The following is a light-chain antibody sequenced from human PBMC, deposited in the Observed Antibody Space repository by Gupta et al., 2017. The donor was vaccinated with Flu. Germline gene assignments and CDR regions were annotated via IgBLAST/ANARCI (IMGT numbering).Light chain of an antibody. V-gene: IGKV1-39*01. Sequence: PSPLSASVGDSVTISCRSSQRITSYLNWYQHKPGNAPKLLIYTSSNWQSGVPSRFSGSGSGTDFAVTITIRQPEDFATYYCQQSYSSPYTFGQGTKLEI. CDR1: QRITSY. CDR2: TSS. J-gene: IGKJ2*01. CDR3: QQSYSSPYT.